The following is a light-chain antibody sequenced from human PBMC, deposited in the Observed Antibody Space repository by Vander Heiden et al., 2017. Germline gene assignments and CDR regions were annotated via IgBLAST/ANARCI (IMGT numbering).Light chain of an antibody. CDR3: QQYNNWPPRT. CDR1: QSISSN. CDR2: GAA. J-gene: IGKJ1*01. V-gene: IGKV3-15*01. Sequence: EIVLTQSPATLPVSPGERATLSCRASQSISSNLAWYQQKPGQAPRLLIYGAATRATGIPARFSGSGSGTEFTLTISSLQSEDFAVYYCQQYNNWPPRTFGQGTKVEIK.